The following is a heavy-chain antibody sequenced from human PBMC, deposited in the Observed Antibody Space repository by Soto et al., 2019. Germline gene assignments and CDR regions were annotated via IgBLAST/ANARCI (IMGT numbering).Heavy chain of an antibody. V-gene: IGHV1-8*01. CDR3: ARGGELGIPFVVVPAAMGYYYYYMDV. D-gene: IGHD2-2*01. CDR1: GYTFTSYD. Sequence: GASVKVSCKDSGYTFTSYDINWVLQATGQGLEWMGWMNPNSGNTGYAQKFQGRVTMTRNTSISTAYMELSSLRSEDTAVYYCARGGELGIPFVVVPAAMGYYYYYMDVWGKGTTVTVSS. J-gene: IGHJ6*03. CDR2: MNPNSGNT.